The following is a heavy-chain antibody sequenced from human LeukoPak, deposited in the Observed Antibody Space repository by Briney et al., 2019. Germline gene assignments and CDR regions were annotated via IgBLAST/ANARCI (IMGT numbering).Heavy chain of an antibody. D-gene: IGHD2-2*01. CDR3: AKDSLRTVPKASFDS. CDR1: GFTVSSNY. Sequence: GGSLRLSCAASGFTVSSNYMSWVRQAPGKGLEWVSVIYSGGSTYYADSVKGRFTISRDNSKNTLFLQMNSLRAEDRAVYYCAKDSLRTVPKASFDSWGQGTLVTVSS. J-gene: IGHJ4*02. CDR2: IYSGGST. V-gene: IGHV3-53*01.